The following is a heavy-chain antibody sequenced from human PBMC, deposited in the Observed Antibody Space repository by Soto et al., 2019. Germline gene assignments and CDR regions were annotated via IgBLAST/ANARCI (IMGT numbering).Heavy chain of an antibody. CDR3: ARGGSFYDFWSGYGFDY. V-gene: IGHV1-18*01. D-gene: IGHD3-3*01. CDR2: ISAYNGNT. J-gene: IGHJ4*02. CDR1: GYTFTSYG. Sequence: GASVKVSCKASGYTFTSYGIIWVRQAPGQGLEWMGWISAYNGNTNYAQKLQGRVTMTTDTSTSTAYMELRSLRSDDTAVYYCARGGSFYDFWSGYGFDYRGQGTLVTVSS.